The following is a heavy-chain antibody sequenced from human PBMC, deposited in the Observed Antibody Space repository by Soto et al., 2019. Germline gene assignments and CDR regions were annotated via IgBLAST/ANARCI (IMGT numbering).Heavy chain of an antibody. CDR3: ARDRLGPKIMTTVLYYFDY. CDR2: IKQDGIEK. D-gene: IGHD4-17*01. J-gene: IGHJ4*02. Sequence: GGSLRLSCAASGFTFSSYWMSWVRQAPGKGLEWVANIKQDGIEKYYVDSVKGRFTISRDNAKNSLYLQMNSLRAEDTAVYYCARDRLGPKIMTTVLYYFDYWGQGTLVTVSS. CDR1: GFTFSSYW. V-gene: IGHV3-7*01.